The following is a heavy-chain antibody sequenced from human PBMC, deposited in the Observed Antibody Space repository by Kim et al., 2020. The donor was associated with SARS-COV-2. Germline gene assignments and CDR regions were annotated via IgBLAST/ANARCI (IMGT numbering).Heavy chain of an antibody. V-gene: IGHV4-31*03. J-gene: IGHJ4*02. CDR3: ARAYDSSGYFHFDY. CDR1: GGSISSGGYY. CDR2: IYYSGST. Sequence: LSLTCTFSGGSISSGGYYWSWIRQHPGKGLEWIGYIYYSGSTYYNPSLKSRVTISVDTSKNQFSLKLSSVTAADTAVYYCARAYDSSGYFHFDYWGQGTLVTVSS. D-gene: IGHD3-22*01.